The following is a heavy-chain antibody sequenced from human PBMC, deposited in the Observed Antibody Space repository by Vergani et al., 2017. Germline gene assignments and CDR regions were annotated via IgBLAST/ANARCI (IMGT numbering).Heavy chain of an antibody. CDR1: GYTFTSYG. CDR3: AREPDYYGSGSYGSRNRFDP. D-gene: IGHD3-10*01. J-gene: IGHJ5*02. Sequence: QVQLVQSGAEVKKPGASVKVSCKASGYTFTSYGISWVRQAPGQGLELMGWISAYNGNTNYAQKLQGRVTMTTDTSTSTAYMELRSRRSDDTAVYYCAREPDYYGSGSYGSRNRFDPGGQGTLVTVSS. CDR2: ISAYNGNT. V-gene: IGHV1-18*01.